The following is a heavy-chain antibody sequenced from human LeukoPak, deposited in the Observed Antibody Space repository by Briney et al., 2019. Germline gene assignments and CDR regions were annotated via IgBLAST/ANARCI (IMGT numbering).Heavy chain of an antibody. Sequence: PGGSLRLSCAASGFTLSSYWMSWVRHAPGKGLEWVANIKQDGSEKYYVDSVKGRFTISRDNDKNSLFLQMTSLRAEDTAVYYCARVGGRYSPLGYWGQGTLVTVSS. V-gene: IGHV3-7*01. CDR3: ARVGGRYSPLGY. CDR1: GFTLSSYW. J-gene: IGHJ4*02. CDR2: IKQDGSEK. D-gene: IGHD3-16*02.